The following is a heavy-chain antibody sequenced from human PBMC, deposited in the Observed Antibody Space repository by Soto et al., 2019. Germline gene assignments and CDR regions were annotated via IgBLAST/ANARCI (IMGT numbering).Heavy chain of an antibody. CDR3: AAARDIVVVPAAIGSYYYGMDV. Sequence: SVKVSCKASGFTFTSSAMQWVRQARGQRLEWIGWIVVGSGNTNYAQKFQERVTITRDMSTSTAYMELSSLRSEDTAVYYCAAARDIVVVPAAIGSYYYGMDVWGQGTTVTVSS. D-gene: IGHD2-2*01. J-gene: IGHJ6*02. CDR1: GFTFTSSA. V-gene: IGHV1-58*02. CDR2: IVVGSGNT.